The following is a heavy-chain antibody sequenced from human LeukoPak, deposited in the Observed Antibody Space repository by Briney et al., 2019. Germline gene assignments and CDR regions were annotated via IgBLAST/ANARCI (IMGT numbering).Heavy chain of an antibody. D-gene: IGHD3-22*01. CDR1: GFTFSNYC. CDR2: MGSDGFST. J-gene: IGHJ3*02. Sequence: GGSLRLSCEASGFTFSNYCFQWARLAPGKGLEYVSAMGSDGFSTYYADSVKGRFTISRDNSKNTLYLQMDSLRPEDAAIYYCAREGHTSGYCGAYDIWGQGTMVTVSS. CDR3: AREGHTSGYCGAYDI. V-gene: IGHV3-64*02.